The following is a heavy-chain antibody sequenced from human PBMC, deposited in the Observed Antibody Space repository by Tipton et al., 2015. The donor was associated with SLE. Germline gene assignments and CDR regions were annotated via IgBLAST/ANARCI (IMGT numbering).Heavy chain of an antibody. Sequence: GSLRLSCAASGFTFSSYAMSWVRQAPGKGLEWVSAISGSGGSTYYADSVKGRFTISRDNSKNTLYLQMNSLRAEDTAVYYCARDIDSSDEGRAFDIWGQGTMVTVSS. V-gene: IGHV3-23*01. CDR1: GFTFSSYA. J-gene: IGHJ3*02. D-gene: IGHD3-22*01. CDR2: ISGSGGST. CDR3: ARDIDSSDEGRAFDI.